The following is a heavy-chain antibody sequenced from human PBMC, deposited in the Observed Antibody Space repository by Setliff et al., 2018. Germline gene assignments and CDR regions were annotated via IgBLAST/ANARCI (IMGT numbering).Heavy chain of an antibody. V-gene: IGHV4-38-2*02. J-gene: IGHJ4*02. CDR3: AGGRRYDYGWDFDY. CDR1: GYSISSGHY. Sequence: PLETLSLTCTVSGYSISSGHYWGWIRQPPGKGLEWIGSISHSGSTYYNPSLRSRVTISLDTSKNQFSPKLTSVTAADTAVYYCAGGRRYDYGWDFDYWGQGTLVTVSS. D-gene: IGHD4-17*01. CDR2: ISHSGST.